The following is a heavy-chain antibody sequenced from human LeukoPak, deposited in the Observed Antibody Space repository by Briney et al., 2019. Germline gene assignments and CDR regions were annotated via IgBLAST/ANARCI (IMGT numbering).Heavy chain of an antibody. CDR2: INPNSGGT. CDR3: ARATYYYGSGTYWFDP. CDR1: GYTFTGYY. J-gene: IGHJ5*02. V-gene: IGHV1-2*02. Sequence: GASVKVSCKASGYTFTGYYMHWVRQAPGHGLEWMGWINPNSGGTNYAQKFQGRVTMTRDTSISTAYMELSRLRSDDTAVYYCARATYYYGSGTYWFDPWGQGTLVTVSS. D-gene: IGHD3-10*01.